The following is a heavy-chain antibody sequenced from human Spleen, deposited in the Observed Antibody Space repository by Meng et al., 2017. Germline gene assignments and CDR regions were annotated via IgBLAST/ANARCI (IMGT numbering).Heavy chain of an antibody. CDR3: ARVGDGGSGHFYH. Sequence: SGTLSLTCSVSGDYINSYSWSWIRQAPGKGREWVRYIYYTGSTNLNPTLKSRVTMSVDTSKNQFSLNINSVTAADTAVYFCARVGDGGSGHFYHWGQGRLVTVSS. V-gene: IGHV4-59*01. CDR2: IYYTGST. D-gene: IGHD3-10*01. J-gene: IGHJ4*02. CDR1: GDYINSYS.